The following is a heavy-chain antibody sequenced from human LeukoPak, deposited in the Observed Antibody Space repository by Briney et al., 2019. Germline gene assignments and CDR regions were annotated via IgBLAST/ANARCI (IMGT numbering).Heavy chain of an antibody. Sequence: GGSLRLSCAASGFTVSSNYMSWVRQAPGKGLEWVSVIYSGGSTYYADSVKGRFTISRDNAKNSLYLQMNSLRAEDTALYYCARDIFAAAADITFYFDYWGQGTLVTVSS. J-gene: IGHJ4*02. D-gene: IGHD6-13*01. CDR1: GFTVSSNY. CDR2: IYSGGST. V-gene: IGHV3-53*05. CDR3: ARDIFAAAADITFYFDY.